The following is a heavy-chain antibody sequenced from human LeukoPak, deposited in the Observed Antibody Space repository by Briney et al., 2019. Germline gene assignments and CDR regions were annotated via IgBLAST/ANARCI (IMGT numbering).Heavy chain of an antibody. CDR3: ARFTYTTRPSDV. Sequence: PSETLSLTCSVSGGSISGYYWSWIRQPPGQTLEWIGYIYSSGSTDYNPSLQSRVTMSVDTSMNQFSLRLSSVTAADTAIYYCARFTYTTRPSDVWGKGTTVTVSS. D-gene: IGHD6-6*01. CDR1: GGSISGYY. V-gene: IGHV4-4*08. J-gene: IGHJ6*04. CDR2: IYSSGST.